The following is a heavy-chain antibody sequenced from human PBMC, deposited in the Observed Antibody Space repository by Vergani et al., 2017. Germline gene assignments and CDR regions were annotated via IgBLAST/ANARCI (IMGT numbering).Heavy chain of an antibody. Sequence: EVQLLESGGDLVQPGGSLRLSCAASGFTFRTYAMSWVRQAPGKGLEWVSSVSGSSATPYYADSVKGRFIISRDNSKNTLHLQMNSLRADDTAVYYCTKGSRGYTGYFFDYWGQGTLATVSS. J-gene: IGHJ4*02. D-gene: IGHD5-12*01. V-gene: IGHV3-23*01. CDR2: VSGSSATP. CDR1: GFTFRTYA. CDR3: TKGSRGYTGYFFDY.